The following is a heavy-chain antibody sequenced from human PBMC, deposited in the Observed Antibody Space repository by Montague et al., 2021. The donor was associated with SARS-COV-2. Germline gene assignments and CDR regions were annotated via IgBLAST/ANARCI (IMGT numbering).Heavy chain of an antibody. CDR3: ARWDPQTLTLIGLRGKSASDY. V-gene: IGHV4-34*01. J-gene: IGHJ4*02. Sequence: SETLSLTCAVYGGSFSGYYWTWIRQSSGKSLEWIAEINHSGTTNYNFNPSLRSRVTISVDTSKSQFSLKLSSVTAADTGVYYCARWDPQTLTLIGLRGKSASDYWGQGTLVTVSS. D-gene: IGHD4-23*01. CDR1: GGSFSGYY. CDR2: INHSGTT.